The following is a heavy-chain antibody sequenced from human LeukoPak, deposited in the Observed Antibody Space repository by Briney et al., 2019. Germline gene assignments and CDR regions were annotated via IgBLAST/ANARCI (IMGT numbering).Heavy chain of an antibody. Sequence: SETLSLTCAVYGGSFSGYYWSWIRQPPGRGLEWIGEINHSGSTNYNPSLKSRVTISVDTSKNQFSLKLSSVTAADTAVYYCARVFHSSSWYVRYYFDYWGQGTLVTVSS. V-gene: IGHV4-34*01. CDR1: GGSFSGYY. J-gene: IGHJ4*02. D-gene: IGHD6-13*01. CDR3: ARVFHSSSWYVRYYFDY. CDR2: INHSGST.